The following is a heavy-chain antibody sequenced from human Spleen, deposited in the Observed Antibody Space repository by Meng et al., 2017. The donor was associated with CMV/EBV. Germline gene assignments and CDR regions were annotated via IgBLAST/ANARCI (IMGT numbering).Heavy chain of an antibody. CDR1: FTYYS. Sequence: FTYYSIHWVRQAPGQGLGWMGWINPSRGDTKYAQKFQGRVTMTRDTSISTAYMELSRLRFEDTAMYYCARGDGGFSVSGVAVNWFDPWGQGTLVTVSS. CDR3: ARGDGGFSVSGVAVNWFDP. J-gene: IGHJ5*02. V-gene: IGHV1-2*02. D-gene: IGHD3-3*01. CDR2: INPSRGDT.